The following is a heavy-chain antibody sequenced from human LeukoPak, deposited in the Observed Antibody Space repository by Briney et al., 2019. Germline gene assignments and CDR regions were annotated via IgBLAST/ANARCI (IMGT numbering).Heavy chain of an antibody. CDR3: ARALAGTLDY. CDR2: INPTGGST. CDR1: GYSFTSYY. V-gene: IGHV1-46*01. J-gene: IGHJ4*02. Sequence: ASVKVSCKASGYSFTSYYMYWVRQAPGQGLEWMGIINPTGGSTTFAQRFQGRVTMTRDTSTRTVYMELSSLRSEDTAVYYCARALAGTLDYWGQGTLVTVSS. D-gene: IGHD6-19*01.